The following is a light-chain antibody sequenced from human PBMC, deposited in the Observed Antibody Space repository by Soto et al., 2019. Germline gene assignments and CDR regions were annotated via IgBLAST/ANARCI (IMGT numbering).Light chain of an antibody. CDR3: SSYTSSSTGV. CDR1: TSDVGSYNY. J-gene: IGLJ3*02. Sequence: QSVLTQPASVSGPPGQSITISCTGTTSDVGSYNYVSWYQKNPGKAPKLLVYDVSNRPSGVSNRFSGSKSGNTASLTISGLQPEDEADYYCSSYTSSSTGVFGGGTKLTVL. CDR2: DVS. V-gene: IGLV2-14*01.